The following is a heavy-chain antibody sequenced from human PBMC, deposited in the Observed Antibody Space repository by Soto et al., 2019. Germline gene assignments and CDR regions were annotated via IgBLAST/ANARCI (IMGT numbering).Heavy chain of an antibody. J-gene: IGHJ6*02. CDR1: GFTLTSYE. CDR3: ARERPSSDFWSGYSFGMDV. D-gene: IGHD3-3*01. V-gene: IGHV3-48*03. CDR2: ISSGGQTI. Sequence: PGGSLRVSCEASGFTLTSYEMNGVRQAPGKGLEWVSYISSGGQTIYYADSVKGRFTISRDNAKNSLYLQMNSLRGEDAAVYYCARERPSSDFWSGYSFGMDVWGQGTTVTVSS.